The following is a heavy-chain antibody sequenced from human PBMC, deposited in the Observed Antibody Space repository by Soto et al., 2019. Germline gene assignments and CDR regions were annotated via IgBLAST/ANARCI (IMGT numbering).Heavy chain of an antibody. J-gene: IGHJ4*02. CDR3: ALAAAGTGLFDY. CDR1: GGSISSYY. V-gene: IGHV4-59*01. Sequence: PSETLSLTCTVSGGSISSYYWSWIWQPPGKGLEWIGYIYYNGSTNYNPSLKSRVSISVDTSKNQFSLKLSSVTAADTAVYYCALAAAGTGLFDYWGQGTLVTVSS. CDR2: IYYNGST. D-gene: IGHD6-13*01.